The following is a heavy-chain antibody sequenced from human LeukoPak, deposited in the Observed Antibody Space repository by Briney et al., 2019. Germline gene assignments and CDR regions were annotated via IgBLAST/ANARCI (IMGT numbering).Heavy chain of an antibody. J-gene: IGHJ4*02. D-gene: IGHD2-2*01. CDR2: ISSNGGST. V-gene: IGHV3-64D*06. Sequence: GGSLRLSCAASGFTFSSYAMSWVRQAPGKGLEYVSAISSNGGSTYYADSVKGRFTISRDNSKNTLYLQMSSLRAEDTAVYYCVKGGSTAMRASYFDYWGQGTLVTVSS. CDR3: VKGGSTAMRASYFDY. CDR1: GFTFSSYA.